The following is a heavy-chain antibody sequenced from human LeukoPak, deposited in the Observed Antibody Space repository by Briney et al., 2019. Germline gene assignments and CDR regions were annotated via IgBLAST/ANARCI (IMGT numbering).Heavy chain of an antibody. CDR1: GYSFTSYW. CDR3: ARQSAAGTQNWFDP. V-gene: IGHV5-51*01. J-gene: IGHJ5*02. D-gene: IGHD6-13*01. Sequence: GESLKISFKGSGYSFTSYWIGWVRQMPGKDLEWMGIIYPGDSDTRYSPSFQGQVTISTDKSISTAYLQWSSLKASDTAMYYCARQSAAGTQNWFDPWGQGTLVTVSS. CDR2: IYPGDSDT.